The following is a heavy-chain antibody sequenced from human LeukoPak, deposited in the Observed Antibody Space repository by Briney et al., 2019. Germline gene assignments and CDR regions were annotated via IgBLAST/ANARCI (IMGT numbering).Heavy chain of an antibody. V-gene: IGHV3-23*01. CDR3: AKGLTGYTTSQGAFDF. J-gene: IGHJ4*02. D-gene: IGHD6-13*01. Sequence: GGSLRLSCAASGFTFSSYAMGWVRQASGKGLEWVSGVTASGASTYYADSVKGRFSISSDNSKNTLYLQMNSLRAEDTAVYYCAKGLTGYTTSQGAFDFWGQGTLVTVSS. CDR1: GFTFSSYA. CDR2: VTASGAST.